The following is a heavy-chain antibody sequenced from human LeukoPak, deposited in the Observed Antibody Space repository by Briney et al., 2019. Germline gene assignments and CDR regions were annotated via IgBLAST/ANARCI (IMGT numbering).Heavy chain of an antibody. CDR2: INPNSGGT. J-gene: IGHJ4*02. Sequence: GASVKVSCKASGYTFIGHYMHWVRQAPGQGLEWMGWINPNSGGTHYAQNFQGRVSMTRDTSISTAYMQLSGLRSDDTAVYYCAGSLGYCIITRCDYFDYWGQGTLVTVSS. D-gene: IGHD2-2*01. V-gene: IGHV1-2*02. CDR1: GYTFIGHY. CDR3: AGSLGYCIITRCDYFDY.